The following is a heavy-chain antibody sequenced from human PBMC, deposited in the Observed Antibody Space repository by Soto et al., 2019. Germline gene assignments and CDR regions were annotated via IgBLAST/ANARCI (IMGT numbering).Heavy chain of an antibody. CDR1: GFTFSNYW. V-gene: IGHV3-48*04. J-gene: IGHJ5*02. D-gene: IGHD3-3*01. Sequence: GGSLRLSCAASGFTFSNYWMSWVRQAPGKGLEWVSYISSTGTTIYYADSVKGRFTISRDNAKNSLYLQMNSLRAEDTAVYYFARCLLGGAYYRPNWFDPWGQGTLVTVSS. CDR3: ARCLLGGAYYRPNWFDP. CDR2: ISSTGTTI.